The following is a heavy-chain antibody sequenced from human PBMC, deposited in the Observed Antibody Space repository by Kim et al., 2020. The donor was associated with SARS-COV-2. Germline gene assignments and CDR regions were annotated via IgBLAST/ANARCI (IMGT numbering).Heavy chain of an antibody. CDR3: TMDSH. V-gene: IGHV3-30*03. Sequence: GGSLRLSCAASGFTFSAYGIHWVRQAPGKGLEWVAVISSDGSNKYYADSVNGRFTISRDNSRTTLYLQMNSLRAEDTAVYYCTMDSHWGQGTLVTVSS. D-gene: IGHD5-18*01. J-gene: IGHJ4*02. CDR2: ISSDGSNK. CDR1: GFTFSAYG.